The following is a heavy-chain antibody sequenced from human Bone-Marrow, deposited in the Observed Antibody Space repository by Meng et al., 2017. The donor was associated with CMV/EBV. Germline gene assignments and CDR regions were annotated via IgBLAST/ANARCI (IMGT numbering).Heavy chain of an antibody. J-gene: IGHJ6*02. V-gene: IGHV3-48*04. CDR3: ARGGFYCSSTSCYPYYYYYGMDV. CDR1: GFTFSSYS. CDR2: ISSSGSTI. D-gene: IGHD2-2*01. Sequence: GESLKISCAASGFTFSSYSMNWVRQAPGKGLEWVSSISSSGSTIYYADSVKGRFTISRDNAKNSLYLQMNSLRAEDTAVYYCARGGFYCSSTSCYPYYYYYGMDVWGQGTTVTVSS.